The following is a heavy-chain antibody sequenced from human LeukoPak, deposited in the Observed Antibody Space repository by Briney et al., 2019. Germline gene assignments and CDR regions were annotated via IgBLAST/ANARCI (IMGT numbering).Heavy chain of an antibody. CDR1: GFTVITND. V-gene: IGHV3-53*01. CDR2: LYSDGNT. CDR3: ARGVEPLAANTLAY. J-gene: IGHJ4*02. Sequence: GGSLRLSCAASGFTVITNDMTWVRQAPGKGLEWVSVLYSDGNTKYADSVQGRFTISRENSKNTLYLEMNSLRPDDTVVYYCARGVEPLAANTLAYWGQGPLVTVSS. D-gene: IGHD1-14*01.